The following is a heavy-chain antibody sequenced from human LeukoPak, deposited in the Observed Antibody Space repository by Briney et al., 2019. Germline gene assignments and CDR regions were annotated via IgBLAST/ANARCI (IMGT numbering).Heavy chain of an antibody. CDR1: GFTFSSYA. CDR3: AREYSSSWYSVDY. D-gene: IGHD6-13*01. CDR2: ISSSSSYI. J-gene: IGHJ4*02. V-gene: IGHV3-21*01. Sequence: GGSLRLSCAASGFTFSSYAMHWVRQAPGKGLEWVSSISSSSSYIYCADSVKGRFTISRDNAKNSLYLQMNSLRAEDTAVYYCAREYSSSWYSVDYWGQGTLVTVSS.